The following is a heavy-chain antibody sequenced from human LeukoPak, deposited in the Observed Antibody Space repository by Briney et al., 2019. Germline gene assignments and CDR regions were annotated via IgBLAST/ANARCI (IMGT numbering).Heavy chain of an antibody. J-gene: IGHJ4*02. V-gene: IGHV3-74*01. D-gene: IGHD1-14*01. Sequence: GGSLRLSCAASGLTFSSHLMHWLRQAQGTGLVWVSSTKSDGTATNYADSVKGRFTISRDNAKNTLYLQLNSLRVEDTAVYYCVRKFATGDWGQGTLVTVSS. CDR2: TKSDGTAT. CDR3: VRKFATGD. CDR1: GLTFSSHL.